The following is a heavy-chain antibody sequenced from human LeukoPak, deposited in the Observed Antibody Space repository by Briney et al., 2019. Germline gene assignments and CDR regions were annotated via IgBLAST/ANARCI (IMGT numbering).Heavy chain of an antibody. V-gene: IGHV4-59*08. Sequence: SETLSLTCAVSGGSISSYYWSWIRQPPGKGLEWIGYIYYSGSTNYNPSLKSRVTISVDTSKNQFSLKLSSVTAADTAVYYCARHVSDYDSSGYLDYWGQGTLVTVSS. CDR3: ARHVSDYDSSGYLDY. CDR2: IYYSGST. CDR1: GGSISSYY. D-gene: IGHD3-22*01. J-gene: IGHJ4*02.